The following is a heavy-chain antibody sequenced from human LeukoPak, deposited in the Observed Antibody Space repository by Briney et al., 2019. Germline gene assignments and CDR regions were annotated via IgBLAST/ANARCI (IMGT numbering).Heavy chain of an antibody. CDR3: ARRVDGSGKYRGYYYYYMDV. Sequence: GGSLRLSCAASGFTFSDFWMTWARQAPGKGLEWVANIKQDGSEKYYVDSVRGRFTISRDNARNSLYLQMNSLRAEDTALYYCARRVDGSGKYRGYYYYYMDVWGKGTTVTISS. CDR1: GFTFSDFW. J-gene: IGHJ6*03. CDR2: IKQDGSEK. D-gene: IGHD3-10*01. V-gene: IGHV3-7*03.